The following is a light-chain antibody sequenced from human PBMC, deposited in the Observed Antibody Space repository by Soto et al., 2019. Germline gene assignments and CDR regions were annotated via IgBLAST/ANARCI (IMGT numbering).Light chain of an antibody. Sequence: ESVLTQSPGTLSLSPGERATLSCRASQSVSSTYLAWYQQKPGQAPRLLIYDASSRATGIPDKFIGSGSGSDFSLTISRLEPEDSAVYYCQQYGKSPGFFTFGPGTKVDIK. V-gene: IGKV3-20*01. CDR1: QSVSSTY. J-gene: IGKJ3*01. CDR2: DAS. CDR3: QQYGKSPGFFT.